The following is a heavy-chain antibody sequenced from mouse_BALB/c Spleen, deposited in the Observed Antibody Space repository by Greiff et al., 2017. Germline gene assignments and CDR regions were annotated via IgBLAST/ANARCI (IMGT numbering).Heavy chain of an antibody. CDR2: IYPGNSDT. Sequence: EVQLQQSGTVLARPGASVKMSCKASGYSFTSYWMHWVKQRPGQGLEWIGAIYPGNSDTSYNQKFKGKAKLTAVTSASTAYMELSSLTNEDSAVYYCTRWYGSSYHYFDYWGQGTTLTVSS. CDR1: GYSFTSYW. V-gene: IGHV1-5*01. D-gene: IGHD1-1*01. CDR3: TRWYGSSYHYFDY. J-gene: IGHJ2*01.